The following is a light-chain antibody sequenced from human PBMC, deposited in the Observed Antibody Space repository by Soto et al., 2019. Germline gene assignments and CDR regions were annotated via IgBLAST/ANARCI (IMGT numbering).Light chain of an antibody. CDR3: QQYGTSPWA. J-gene: IGKJ1*01. Sequence: EIVLTQFPGTLSLSPGERATLSCRASQSVGRNYVAWYQQKPGQAPRVIIYAASNRASGIPDRFSGSGSGSDFTLTISRREPEDFAVYYCQQYGTSPWAFGQGTKVEIK. CDR2: AAS. CDR1: QSVGRNY. V-gene: IGKV3-20*01.